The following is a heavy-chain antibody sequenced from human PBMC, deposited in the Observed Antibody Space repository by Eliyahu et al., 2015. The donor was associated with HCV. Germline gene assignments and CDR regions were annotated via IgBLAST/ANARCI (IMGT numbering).Heavy chain of an antibody. CDR2: IXAYNGNT. Sequence: QVQLVQSGAEVKKPGASVKVSCKASGYTFXSXGISWVRQAPGQGLEWMGWIXAYNGNTNYAQKLQGRVTMTTDTSTSTAYMELRSLRSDDTAVYYCARDLRAGDVDGAFDIWGQGTMVTVSS. J-gene: IGHJ3*02. CDR1: GYTFXSXG. D-gene: IGHD7-27*01. CDR3: ARDLRAGDVDGAFDI. V-gene: IGHV1-18*01.